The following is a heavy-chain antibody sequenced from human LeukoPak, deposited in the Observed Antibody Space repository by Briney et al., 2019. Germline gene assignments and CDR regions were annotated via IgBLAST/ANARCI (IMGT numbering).Heavy chain of an antibody. CDR3: ARGQSRYYDSSGYYIFDY. D-gene: IGHD3-22*01. V-gene: IGHV4-34*01. CDR2: INHSGST. J-gene: IGHJ4*02. Sequence: SETLSLTCAVYGGSFSGYYWSWLRQPPGKGLEWIGEINHSGSTNYNPSLKSRVTISVDTSKNQFSLKLSSVTAADTAVYYCARGQSRYYDSSGYYIFDYWGQGTLVTVSS. CDR1: GGSFSGYY.